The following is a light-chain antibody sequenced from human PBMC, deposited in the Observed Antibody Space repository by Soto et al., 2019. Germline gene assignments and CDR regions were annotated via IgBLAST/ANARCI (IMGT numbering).Light chain of an antibody. CDR2: GAS. Sequence: EIVLTQSPGTLSLSPGERATLSCRASQSVSSSYLAWYQQKPGQAPRLLIYGASSRATGIPDRFSGSGSGTDFTLTNSRLEPEDFAVYYCQQYGSSPLTLGGGTKVEIK. V-gene: IGKV3-20*01. CDR3: QQYGSSPLT. CDR1: QSVSSSY. J-gene: IGKJ4*01.